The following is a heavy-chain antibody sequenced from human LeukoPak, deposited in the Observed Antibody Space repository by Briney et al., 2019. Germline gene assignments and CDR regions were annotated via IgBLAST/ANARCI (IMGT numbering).Heavy chain of an antibody. CDR1: GFIFSHYG. J-gene: IGHJ4*02. CDR3: AKDGNWARFED. Sequence: GGSLRLSCAASGFIFSHYGMNCVRQDPGKGLEWVSGITSRSTTYYADSVKGRFTISRDNSKNMVWLQINSPAAEDTATYYCAKDGNWARFEDWGQGTLVTVSS. D-gene: IGHD7-27*01. V-gene: IGHV3-23*01. CDR2: ITSRSTT.